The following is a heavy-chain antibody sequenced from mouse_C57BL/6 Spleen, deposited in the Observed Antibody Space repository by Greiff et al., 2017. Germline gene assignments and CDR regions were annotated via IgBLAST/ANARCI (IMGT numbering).Heavy chain of an antibody. CDR1: GYAFSSSW. V-gene: IGHV1-82*01. CDR2: IYPGDGDT. D-gene: IGHD1-1*01. Sequence: QVQLQQSGPELVKPGASVKISCKASGYAFSSSWMNWVKQRPGKGLEWIGRIYPGDGDTNYNGKFKGKATLTADKSSSTAYMQLSILTSEDSAVYFCARSSYYAMDYWGQGTSVTVSS. J-gene: IGHJ4*01. CDR3: ARSSYYAMDY.